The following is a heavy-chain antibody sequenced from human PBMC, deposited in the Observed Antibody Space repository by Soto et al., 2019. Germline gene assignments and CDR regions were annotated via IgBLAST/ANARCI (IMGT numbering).Heavy chain of an antibody. CDR2: IYHSGST. J-gene: IGHJ4*02. Sequence: SETLSLTCAVSGGSISSSNWWSWVRQPPGKGLEWIGEIYHSGSTNYNPSLKSRVTISVDKSKDQFSLKLSSVTAADTAVYYCAREDCSGGSCYSGGGLFDYWGQGTLVTVSS. V-gene: IGHV4-4*02. CDR3: AREDCSGGSCYSGGGLFDY. CDR1: GGSISSSNW. D-gene: IGHD2-15*01.